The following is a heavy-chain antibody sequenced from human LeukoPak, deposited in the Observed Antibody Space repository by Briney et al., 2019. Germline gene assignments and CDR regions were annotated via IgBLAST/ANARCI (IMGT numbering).Heavy chain of an antibody. V-gene: IGHV3-21*01. CDR2: ISSSSNYI. J-gene: IGHJ4*02. CDR3: ARDLFMTTVTTRDY. D-gene: IGHD4-17*01. Sequence: GGSLRLSCAASGFTFSSSTMNWVRQAPGKGLEWVSSISSSSNYIYYADSVKGRFTISRDNAKNSLYLQMNSLRAEDTAVYYCARDLFMTTVTTRDYWGQGTLVTVSS. CDR1: GFTFSSST.